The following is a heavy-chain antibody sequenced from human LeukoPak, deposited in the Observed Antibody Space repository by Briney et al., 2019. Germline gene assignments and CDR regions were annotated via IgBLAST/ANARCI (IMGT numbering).Heavy chain of an antibody. V-gene: IGHV3-23*01. CDR2: ISGSGGST. CDR1: GFTFSSYA. Sequence: GGSLRLSCAASGFTFSSYAMSWVRQAPGKGLEWVSAISGSGGSTYYADSVKGRFTISRDNSKNTLYLQMNSLRAEDTAVYYCAKGGLRYCSGGSCYLFDYGGQGTLVTVSA. CDR3: AKGGLRYCSGGSCYLFDY. J-gene: IGHJ4*02. D-gene: IGHD2-15*01.